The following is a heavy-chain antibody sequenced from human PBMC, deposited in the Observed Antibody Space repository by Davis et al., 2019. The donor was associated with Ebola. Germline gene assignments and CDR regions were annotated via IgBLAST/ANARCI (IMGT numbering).Heavy chain of an antibody. D-gene: IGHD1/OR15-1a*01. J-gene: IGHJ4*02. V-gene: IGHV3-49*04. CDR1: GFTFGDYA. Sequence: GGSLRLSCTASGFTFGDYAMTWVRQVPGKGLEWVGFIRSKIYGGTTEYAASVEGRFTISRDDSKKSLYLHMNSLRIEDTAVYYCVTENWYRFESWGQGTLVTVSS. CDR2: IRSKIYGGTT. CDR3: VTENWYRFES.